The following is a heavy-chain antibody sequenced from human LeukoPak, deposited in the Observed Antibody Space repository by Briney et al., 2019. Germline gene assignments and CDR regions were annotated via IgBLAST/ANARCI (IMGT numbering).Heavy chain of an antibody. J-gene: IGHJ4*02. CDR3: ARDPIHSHGSAGQYLGDY. CDR1: GRSISPYY. Sequence: PSETLSLTCTVSGRSISPYYWSWIRQPAGKGLEWIGRIYTSGTTDYNPSLKSRVTMSVDPSKSQFSLRLSSVTAADTAVYYCARDPIHSHGSAGQYLGDYWGQGILVTVSS. V-gene: IGHV4-4*07. D-gene: IGHD3-10*01. CDR2: IYTSGTT.